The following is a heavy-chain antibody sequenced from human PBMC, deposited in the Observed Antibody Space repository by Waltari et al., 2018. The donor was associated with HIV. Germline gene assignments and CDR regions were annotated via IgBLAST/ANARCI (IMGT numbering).Heavy chain of an antibody. CDR2: IYHRGST. J-gene: IGHJ4*02. CDR1: DYSIGHGYY. V-gene: IGHV4-38-2*01. CDR3: ARGTYGDYFDY. D-gene: IGHD4-17*01. Sequence: QVQLQESGPGLVKASETLSLTCAVSDYSIGHGYYWGWIRQPPGKGLEWIGNIYHRGSTYYNPSLKSRVTISVDTSKNQFSLKLTSVTAADTAVYYCARGTYGDYFDYWGQGTLVTVSS.